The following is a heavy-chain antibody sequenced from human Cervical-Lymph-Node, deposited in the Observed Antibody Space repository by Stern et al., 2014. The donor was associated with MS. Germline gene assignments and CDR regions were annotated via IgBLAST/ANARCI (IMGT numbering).Heavy chain of an antibody. CDR2: ISYDGSNK. D-gene: IGHD3-10*01. J-gene: IGHJ4*02. V-gene: IGHV3-30*18. CDR1: GVTLTSNG. CDR3: AKDRGRKRIAMARGAGVAYFDY. Sequence: QVQLVESGGGVVQPGRSLRLSCAASGVTLTSNGLHWVRQAPGKVLEVGAGISYDGSNKYYADSVRGRFTISRDNSKNTLYLEMNSLTAEDTAVYYCAKDRGRKRIAMARGAGVAYFDYWGQGTLVTVSS.